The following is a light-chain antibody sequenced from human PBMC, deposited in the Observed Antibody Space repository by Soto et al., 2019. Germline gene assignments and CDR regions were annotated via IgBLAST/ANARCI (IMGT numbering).Light chain of an antibody. CDR2: GAS. V-gene: IGKV1-12*01. J-gene: IGKJ1*01. Sequence: DIQMTQSPSSFSSSVVDRLTITCRASRDISNSLAWYQQTPGKAPKLLLRGASSLHRGVPSRFSGGGAGTEFTLTISSLQPEDFATYYCQQTSAFPRTFGQGTKVDIK. CDR3: QQTSAFPRT. CDR1: RDISNS.